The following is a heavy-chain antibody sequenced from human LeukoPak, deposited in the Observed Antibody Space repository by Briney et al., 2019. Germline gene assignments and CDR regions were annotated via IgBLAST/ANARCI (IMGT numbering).Heavy chain of an antibody. D-gene: IGHD2-8*01. CDR1: GFTFSSYW. CDR3: ALYCTNGVCHTPGGNWFDP. Sequence: GGSLRLSCAASGFTFSSYWMSWVRQAPGKGLEWVANIKQDGSEKYYVDSVKGRFTISRDNAKNSLYLQMNSLRAEDTAVYYCALYCTNGVCHTPGGNWFDPWGQGTLVTVSS. CDR2: IKQDGSEK. V-gene: IGHV3-7*01. J-gene: IGHJ5*02.